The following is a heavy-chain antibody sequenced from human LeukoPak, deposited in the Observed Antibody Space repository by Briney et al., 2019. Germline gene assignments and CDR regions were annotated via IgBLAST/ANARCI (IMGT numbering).Heavy chain of an antibody. CDR1: GDSVSSNSAA. CDR3: ARDHMGDIVLDY. V-gene: IGHV6-1*01. CDR2: TYYRSKWYT. D-gene: IGHD5-12*01. Sequence: SQTLSVTCAISGDSVSSNSAAWNWIRRSPSRGLEWLGRTYYRSKWYTNYAVSVRSRITINPDTSKNQFSLQLNSVTPEDTAVYYCARDHMGDIVLDYWGQGTLVTVSS. J-gene: IGHJ4*02.